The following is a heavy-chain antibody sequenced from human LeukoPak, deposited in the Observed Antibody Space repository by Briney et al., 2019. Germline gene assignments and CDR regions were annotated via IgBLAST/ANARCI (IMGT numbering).Heavy chain of an antibody. V-gene: IGHV4-4*07. CDR1: GGSISSYY. J-gene: IGHJ6*03. D-gene: IGHD3-10*01. CDR2: IYTSGST. Sequence: PSETLSLTCTVSGGSISSYYWSWIQQPAGKGLEWIGRIYTSGSTNYNPSLKSRVTMSVDTSKNQFSLKLSSVTAADTAVYYCARSSPFFMVRGVISYYYYYYMDVWGKGTTVTVSS. CDR3: ARSSPFFMVRGVISYYYYYYMDV.